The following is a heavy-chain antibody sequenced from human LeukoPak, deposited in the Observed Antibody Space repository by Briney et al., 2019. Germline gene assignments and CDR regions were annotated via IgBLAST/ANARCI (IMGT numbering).Heavy chain of an antibody. V-gene: IGHV4-61*02. D-gene: IGHD1-1*01. CDR3: ARARVRRWFDP. J-gene: IGHJ5*02. CDR2: IYTSGST. CDR1: GGSISSGSYY. Sequence: SETLSLTCTVSGGSISSGSYYWSWIRQPAGKGLEWIGRIYTSGSTNYNPSLKSRVTISVDTSKNQFSLKLSSVTAADTAVYYCARARVRRWFDPWGQGTLVTVSS.